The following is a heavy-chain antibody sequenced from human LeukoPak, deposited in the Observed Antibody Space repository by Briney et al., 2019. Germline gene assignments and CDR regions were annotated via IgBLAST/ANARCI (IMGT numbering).Heavy chain of an antibody. Sequence: SETLSLTCGVSGGSISSSNYYWGWVRQPPGKGLEWIGSFYYSGSTYYNPSLKSRVTIFADTSKNQFSLKVRSVTAADTAVYYCANRGNYGYFDYWGQGTLVTVSS. CDR3: ANRGNYGYFDY. V-gene: IGHV4-39*01. D-gene: IGHD3-10*01. J-gene: IGHJ4*02. CDR1: GGSISSSNYY. CDR2: FYYSGST.